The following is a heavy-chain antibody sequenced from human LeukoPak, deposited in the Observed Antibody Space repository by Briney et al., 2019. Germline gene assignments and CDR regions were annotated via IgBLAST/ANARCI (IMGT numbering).Heavy chain of an antibody. D-gene: IGHD4-23*01. Sequence: GGSLRLSCAASGFTFDDYAMHWVRQGPEKGLEWVSLINGDGGSTYYADSVKGRFTISRDNSKNSLYLQMNSLRTEDTALYYCAKGGNYGGNSRLNYWGQGTLVTVSS. V-gene: IGHV3-43*02. J-gene: IGHJ4*02. CDR1: GFTFDDYA. CDR2: INGDGGST. CDR3: AKGGNYGGNSRLNY.